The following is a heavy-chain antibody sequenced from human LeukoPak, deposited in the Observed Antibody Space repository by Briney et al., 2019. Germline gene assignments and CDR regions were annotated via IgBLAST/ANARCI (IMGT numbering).Heavy chain of an antibody. CDR1: GFTFSSYW. D-gene: IGHD1-26*01. Sequence: PGGSLRLSCAASGFTFSSYWMRWVRQAPGKGLVWVSLINSDGSSTYYADSVKGRFTISRDNAKNPLYLQMNSLRAEDTAVYYCARDQIVGATSFGYWGQGTLVTVSS. CDR3: ARDQIVGATSFGY. CDR2: INSDGSST. J-gene: IGHJ4*02. V-gene: IGHV3-74*01.